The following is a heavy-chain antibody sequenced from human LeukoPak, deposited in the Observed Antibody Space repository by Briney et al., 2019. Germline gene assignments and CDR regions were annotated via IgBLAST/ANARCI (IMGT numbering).Heavy chain of an antibody. J-gene: IGHJ4*02. CDR1: GGSISSSSYY. V-gene: IGHV4-39*01. CDR2: IYYSGST. D-gene: IGHD6-19*01. Sequence: PSETLSLTCTVSGGSISSSSYYWGWIRQPPGKGLEWIGSIYYSGSTYYNPSLQGRVTISVDTSKNQFSLKLSSVTAADTAVYYCARHRETAVAGAAFDYWGQGTLVTVSS. CDR3: ARHRETAVAGAAFDY.